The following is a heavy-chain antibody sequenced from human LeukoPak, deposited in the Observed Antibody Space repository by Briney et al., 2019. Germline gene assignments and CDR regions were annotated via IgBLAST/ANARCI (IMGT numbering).Heavy chain of an antibody. J-gene: IGHJ5*02. CDR2: IIPILGIA. V-gene: IGHV1-69*04. Sequence: ASVKVSCKASGGTFSSYTISWVRQAPGQGLEWMGRIIPILGIANYAQKFQGRVTITADKSTSTAYMELGSLRSEDTAVYYCARECYYDSSGYYYAGWFDPWGQGTLVTVSS. D-gene: IGHD3-22*01. CDR3: ARECYYDSSGYYYAGWFDP. CDR1: GGTFSSYT.